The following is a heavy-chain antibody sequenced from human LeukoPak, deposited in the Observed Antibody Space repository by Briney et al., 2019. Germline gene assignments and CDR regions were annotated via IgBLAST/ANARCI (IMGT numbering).Heavy chain of an antibody. CDR3: ANLVAATNPFDY. V-gene: IGHV3-30*18. J-gene: IGHJ4*02. D-gene: IGHD2-15*01. Sequence: GRSLRLSCAASGFTFSSYGMHWVRQAPGKGLEWVAVISYDGSNKYYADSVKGRFTISRDNSKNTLYLQMNSLRAEDTAVYYCANLVAATNPFDYWGQGTLVTVSS. CDR1: GFTFSSYG. CDR2: ISYDGSNK.